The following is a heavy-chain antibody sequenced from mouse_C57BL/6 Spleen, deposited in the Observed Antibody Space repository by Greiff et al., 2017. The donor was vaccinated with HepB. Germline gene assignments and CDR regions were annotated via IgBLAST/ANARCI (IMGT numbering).Heavy chain of an antibody. CDR2: ISYDGSN. CDR1: GYSITSGYY. CDR3: ARGALRDWYFDV. J-gene: IGHJ1*03. V-gene: IGHV3-6*01. Sequence: EVKLMESGPGLVKPSQSLSLTCSVTGYSITSGYYWNWIRQFPGNQLEWMGYISYDGSNNYNPSLKNRISITRDTSKNQFFLKLNSVTTEDTATYYCARGALRDWYFDVWGTGTTVTVSS. D-gene: IGHD1-1*01.